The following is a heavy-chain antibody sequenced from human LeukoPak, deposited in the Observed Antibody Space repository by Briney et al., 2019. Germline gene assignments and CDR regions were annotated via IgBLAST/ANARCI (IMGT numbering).Heavy chain of an antibody. CDR1: GFTFSSYS. Sequence: GGSLRLSCAASGFTFSSYSMSWVRQAPGKGLEWVSSISSSSSYIYYADSVKGRFTISRDNAKNSLYLQMNSLRAEDTAVYYCASTATTVTTLGVFDYWGQGTLVTVSS. D-gene: IGHD4-17*01. CDR2: ISSSSSYI. V-gene: IGHV3-21*01. J-gene: IGHJ4*02. CDR3: ASTATTVTTLGVFDY.